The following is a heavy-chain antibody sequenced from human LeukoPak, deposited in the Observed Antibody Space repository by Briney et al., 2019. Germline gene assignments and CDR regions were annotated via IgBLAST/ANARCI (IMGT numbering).Heavy chain of an antibody. V-gene: IGHV1-2*02. D-gene: IGHD3-3*02. Sequence: APVKVSCKASGYSFTGYYIHWVRQAPGQGLEWMGWINPSSDGTNYAQKFQGRVTMTRDTSISTAYMELSRLRSDDTAVYYCARAFSVDVWGQGTMVTVSS. J-gene: IGHJ3*01. CDR1: GYSFTGYY. CDR3: ARAFSVDV. CDR2: INPSSDGT.